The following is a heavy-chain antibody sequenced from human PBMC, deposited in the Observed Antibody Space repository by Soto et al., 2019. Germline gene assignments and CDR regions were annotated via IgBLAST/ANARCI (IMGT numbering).Heavy chain of an antibody. CDR2: IYTSGST. J-gene: IGHJ5*02. CDR1: GGSISSYY. D-gene: IGHD6-13*01. V-gene: IGHV4-4*07. Sequence: SETLSLTCTVSGGSISSYYWSLIRQPAGKGLEWIGRIYTSGSTNYNPSLKSRVTMSVDTSKNQFSLKLSSVTAADTAVYYCARVPYSSRWGFWFDPSGQGTLVPVSS. CDR3: ARVPYSSRWGFWFDP.